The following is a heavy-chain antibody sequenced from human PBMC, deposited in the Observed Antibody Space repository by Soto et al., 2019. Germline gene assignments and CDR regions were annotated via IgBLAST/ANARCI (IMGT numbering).Heavy chain of an antibody. CDR1: GGSISGYY. Sequence: SETQSLTYTVSGGSISGYYGSWIRQPPGKGLEWIGYIYYSGSTNYNPSLKSRVTISVDTSKNQFSLKLSSVTAADTAVYYCARHPSRRYYDSSGYYYPLVYGMDVWGQGTTVTVSS. D-gene: IGHD3-22*01. V-gene: IGHV4-59*08. CDR2: IYYSGST. J-gene: IGHJ6*02. CDR3: ARHPSRRYYDSSGYYYPLVYGMDV.